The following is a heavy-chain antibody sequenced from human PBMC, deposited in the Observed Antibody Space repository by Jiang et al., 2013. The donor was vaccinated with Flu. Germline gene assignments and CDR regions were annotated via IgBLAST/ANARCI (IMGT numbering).Heavy chain of an antibody. CDR2: ISGGGEST. CDR3: AKLIDYFDSSGYFDY. Sequence: VQLLESGGGLVQPGGSLRLSCAASGFTFSSYAMNWVRQAPGKGLEWVSGISGGGESTYYADSVKGRFTISRDNSKNTLYLQMNSLRAEDTVVYYCAKLIDYFDSSGYFDYWGQGTLVTVSS. V-gene: IGHV3-23*01. J-gene: IGHJ4*02. D-gene: IGHD3-22*01. CDR1: GFTFSSYA.